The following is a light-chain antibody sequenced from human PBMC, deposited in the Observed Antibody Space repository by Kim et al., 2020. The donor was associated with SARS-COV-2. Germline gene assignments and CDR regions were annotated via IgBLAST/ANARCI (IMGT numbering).Light chain of an antibody. Sequence: LSPGDRATRSCRASQSISLSLSWYQHRPGQAPRLLVYDASNRATDIPARFSGSGSGTDFTLTISSLEPEDFALYYCQQRGDWPPTFGQGTKVDIK. CDR2: DAS. V-gene: IGKV3-11*01. J-gene: IGKJ1*01. CDR3: QQRGDWPPT. CDR1: QSISLS.